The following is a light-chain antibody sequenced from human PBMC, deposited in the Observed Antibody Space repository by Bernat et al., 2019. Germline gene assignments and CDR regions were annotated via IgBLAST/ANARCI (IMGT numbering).Light chain of an antibody. CDR1: YSNIGNNY. J-gene: IGLJ2*01. V-gene: IGLV1-47*02. CDR3: ASWDDSLTSGV. Sequence: QSVLTQPPSAPGTPGQRVTISCSGSYSNIGNNYVYWYQQPPGTAPKVLISHASQRAPGVPDRFPGSKSGTSASLAISGLRSDDEATCYCASWDDSLTSGVFGGGTKLTVL. CDR2: HAS.